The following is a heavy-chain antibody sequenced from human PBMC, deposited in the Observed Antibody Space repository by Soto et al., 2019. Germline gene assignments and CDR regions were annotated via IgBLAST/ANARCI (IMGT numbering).Heavy chain of an antibody. CDR1: GYTFTSFA. Sequence: QVQLVQSGAEVKKPGASVKVSCKASGYTFTSFALSWVRQAPGQGLEWMGWISADNGNTNYAQKLQGRVTMTTDTSTNTAYMELRSLRSDDTAVYYCASGVIIAAGTNYYYYYGMDVWGQGTTVTVSS. V-gene: IGHV1-18*01. CDR3: ASGVIIAAGTNYYYYYGMDV. J-gene: IGHJ6*02. CDR2: ISADNGNT. D-gene: IGHD2-21*01.